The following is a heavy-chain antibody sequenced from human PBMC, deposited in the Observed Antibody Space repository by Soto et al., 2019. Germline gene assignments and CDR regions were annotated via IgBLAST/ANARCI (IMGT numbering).Heavy chain of an antibody. CDR3: ARAPSWWYFDL. CDR1: GYTFTSCA. CDR2: INAGNGNT. J-gene: IGHJ2*01. Sequence: GPSVKVSCKASGYTFTSCAMHWVRQAPGQRLEWMGWINAGNGNTKYSQKLQGRVTITRDTSASTAYMELSSLRSEDTAVYYCARAPSWWYFDLWGRGTLVTVSS. V-gene: IGHV1-3*01.